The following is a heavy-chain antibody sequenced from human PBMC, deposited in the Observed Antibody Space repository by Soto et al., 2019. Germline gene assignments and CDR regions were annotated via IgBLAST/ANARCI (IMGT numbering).Heavy chain of an antibody. V-gene: IGHV3-21*01. J-gene: IGHJ5*02. D-gene: IGHD3-22*01. CDR1: GFSFSSYT. Sequence: GGSLRLSCAASGFSFSSYTMNWVRQAPGKGLEWVSSISSGSRSIHYADSVKGRFTISRDNVKNSLYLQMNSLRAEDTAVYYCARELSYYYDSSGLRFDPWGQGTLVTVSS. CDR3: ARELSYYYDSSGLRFDP. CDR2: ISSGSRSI.